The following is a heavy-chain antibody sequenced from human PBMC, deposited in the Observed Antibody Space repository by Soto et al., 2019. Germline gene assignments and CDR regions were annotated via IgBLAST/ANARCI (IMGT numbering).Heavy chain of an antibody. CDR2: ISAYNGNT. Sequence: ASVRVSCKASGYTFTSYGISWVRQAPGQGLEWMGWISAYNGNTNYAQKLQGRVTMTTDTSTSTAYMELRSLRSDDTAVYYCARSTLNKLMDWFDPWGQGTLVAVSS. CDR1: GYTFTSYG. CDR3: ARSTLNKLMDWFDP. V-gene: IGHV1-18*01. J-gene: IGHJ5*02.